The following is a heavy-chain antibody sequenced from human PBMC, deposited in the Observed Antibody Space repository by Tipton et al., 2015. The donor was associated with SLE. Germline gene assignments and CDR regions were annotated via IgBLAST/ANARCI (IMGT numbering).Heavy chain of an antibody. Sequence: GLVKPSETLSLTCTVYGGSLSGYWWSWIRQPPGKALEWIGYVSYSGTTNYNPSFRSRVTVSVDTSKNQFSLKLTSVTDADTAIYYCARNKATPDYWGQGTLVTVSS. D-gene: IGHD4-23*01. CDR1: GGSLSGYW. CDR3: ARNKATPDY. CDR2: VSYSGTT. V-gene: IGHV4-59*01. J-gene: IGHJ4*02.